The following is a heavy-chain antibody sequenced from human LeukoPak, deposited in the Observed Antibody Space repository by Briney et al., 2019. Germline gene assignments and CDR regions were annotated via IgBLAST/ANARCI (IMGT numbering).Heavy chain of an antibody. CDR1: GYTFTSYG. D-gene: IGHD5-24*01. Sequence: ASVKVSCKASGYTFTSYGISWVRQAPGQGLEWMGWISAYNGNTNYAQKLQGRVTMTTDTSTSTAYMELRSLRSDDTAVYYCARAPEERVATISRRVYYYYYMDVWGKGTTVTVSS. J-gene: IGHJ6*03. CDR3: ARAPEERVATISRRVYYYYYMDV. V-gene: IGHV1-18*01. CDR2: ISAYNGNT.